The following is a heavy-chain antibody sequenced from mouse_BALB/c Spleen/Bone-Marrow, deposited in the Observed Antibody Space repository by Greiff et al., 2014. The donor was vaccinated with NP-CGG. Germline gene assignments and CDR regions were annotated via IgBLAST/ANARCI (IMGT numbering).Heavy chain of an antibody. CDR2: IYPGDGDT. CDR3: ARWITTVVAPYAMDY. CDR1: GYAFSSYW. D-gene: IGHD1-1*01. J-gene: IGHJ4*01. Sequence: QVQLQQSGAELVRPGSSVKISCKASGYAFSSYWMNWVKQRPGQGLEWIGQIYPGDGDTNYNGKFKGKATLTADKSSSTAYMQLSSLTSEDSAVYFCARWITTVVAPYAMDYWGQGTSVTVSS. V-gene: IGHV1-80*01.